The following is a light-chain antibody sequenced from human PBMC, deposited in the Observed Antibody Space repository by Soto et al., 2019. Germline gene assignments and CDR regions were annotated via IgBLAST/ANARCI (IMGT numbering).Light chain of an antibody. V-gene: IGLV2-14*03. CDR2: EVT. Sequence: QSVLTQPGSVSGSPGQSITISCTGTSSDIGGYNYVSWYQQHPGKAPKLLIYEVTHRPSGVSDRFSGSKSGDTASLTISGLQAEDEADYYCSSYGGNSLMVLGGGTKLTVL. J-gene: IGLJ2*01. CDR3: SSYGGNSLMV. CDR1: SSDIGGYNY.